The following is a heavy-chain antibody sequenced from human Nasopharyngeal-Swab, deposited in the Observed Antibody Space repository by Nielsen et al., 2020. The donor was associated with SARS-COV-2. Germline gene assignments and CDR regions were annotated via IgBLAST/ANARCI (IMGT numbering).Heavy chain of an antibody. CDR2: ITSSGGTT. CDR3: AKAELPIAYMDV. Sequence: WIRQPPGKGLEWVSVITSSGGTTYYADSVKGRFTISRDNSRNTLYLQMNSLRAKDTAVYYCAKAELPIAYMDVWGKGTTVTVSS. D-gene: IGHD1-7*01. V-gene: IGHV3-23*01. J-gene: IGHJ6*03.